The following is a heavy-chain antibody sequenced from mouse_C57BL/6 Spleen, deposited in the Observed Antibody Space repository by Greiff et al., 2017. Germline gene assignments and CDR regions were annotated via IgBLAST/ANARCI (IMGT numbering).Heavy chain of an antibody. CDR2: IDPANGNT. V-gene: IGHV14-3*01. D-gene: IGHD2-3*01. CDR1: GFNIKNTY. CDR3: ARWDGYFLYAMDY. Sequence: VHVKQSVAELVRPGASVKLSCTASGFNIKNTYMHWVKQRPEQGLEWIGRIDPANGNTKYAPKFQGKATITADTSSNTAYLQLSSLTSEDTAIYYCARWDGYFLYAMDYWGQGTSVTVSS. J-gene: IGHJ4*01.